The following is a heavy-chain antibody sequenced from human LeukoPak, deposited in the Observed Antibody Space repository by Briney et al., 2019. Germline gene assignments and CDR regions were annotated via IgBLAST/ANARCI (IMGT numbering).Heavy chain of an antibody. J-gene: IGHJ4*02. Sequence: PGGSLRLSCAASGFTFSNYAMNWVRQAPGKGLEWVSAISGGNTYYADSVKGRFTISRDNSENTVDLQMNSLRIEDTAVYYCAKDRYSTSSTFTINPFDYWGQGILVTVSS. CDR2: ISGGNT. CDR1: GFTFSNYA. V-gene: IGHV3-23*01. D-gene: IGHD6-13*01. CDR3: AKDRYSTSSTFTINPFDY.